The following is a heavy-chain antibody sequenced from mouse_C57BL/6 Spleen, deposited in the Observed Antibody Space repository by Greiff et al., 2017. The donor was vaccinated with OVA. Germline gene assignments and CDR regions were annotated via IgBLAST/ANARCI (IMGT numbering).Heavy chain of an antibody. CDR1: GYAFSSSW. D-gene: IGHD2-5*01. Sequence: VQLQQSGPELVKPGASVKISCKASGYAFSSSWMNWVKQRPGKGLEWIGRIYPGDGDTNYNGKFKGKATLTADKSSSTAYMQRSSLTSEDSAVYFCARSHYYSNSDWYCDVWGTGTTVTVSS. J-gene: IGHJ1*03. CDR2: IYPGDGDT. CDR3: ARSHYYSNSDWYCDV. V-gene: IGHV1-82*01.